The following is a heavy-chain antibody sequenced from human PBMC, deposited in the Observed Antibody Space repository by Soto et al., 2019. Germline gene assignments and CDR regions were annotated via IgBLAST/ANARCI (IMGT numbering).Heavy chain of an antibody. CDR2: ISKDGSKK. V-gene: IGHV3-30*18. Sequence: QVQLVESGGGVVQPGRSLRLSCAASGFMFSGFGMHWVRQAPGKGLQWVAGISKDGSKKYYADSVKGRFTISRDNSKKTLYMQMNTLRAEDTAVYYCANPSGYYFGLGSHDEASDMWGQGTRVTVCS. J-gene: IGHJ3*02. CDR3: ANPSGYYFGLGSHDEASDM. CDR1: GFMFSGFG. D-gene: IGHD3-10*01.